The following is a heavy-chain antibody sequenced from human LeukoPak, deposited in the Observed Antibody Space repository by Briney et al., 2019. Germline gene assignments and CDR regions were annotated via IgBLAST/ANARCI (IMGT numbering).Heavy chain of an antibody. Sequence: SQTLSLTCTVSGGSISSGDYYWSWIRQPPGKGLEWIGYIYYSGSTYYNPSLKSQVTISVDTSKNQFSLKLSSVTAADTAVYYCARDPRYYYDSSGYYANWYFDLWGRGTLVTVSS. CDR1: GGSISSGDYY. CDR2: IYYSGST. CDR3: ARDPRYYYDSSGYYANWYFDL. J-gene: IGHJ2*01. V-gene: IGHV4-30-4*08. D-gene: IGHD3-22*01.